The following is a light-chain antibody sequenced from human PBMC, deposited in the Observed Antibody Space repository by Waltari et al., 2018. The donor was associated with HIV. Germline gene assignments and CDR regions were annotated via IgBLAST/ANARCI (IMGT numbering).Light chain of an antibody. CDR3: QQYYSTPWT. Sequence: IVMTQSPDSLAVSLGERASIRCKSSQRRIFSTHNKNYFAWYQQKPGQPPKLLTYWASTRESGVPVRFSGSGAGTDFTLTINSLQAEDVAVYYCQQYYSTPWTFGQGTKVEIK. CDR2: WAS. V-gene: IGKV4-1*01. J-gene: IGKJ1*01. CDR1: QRRIFSTHNKNY.